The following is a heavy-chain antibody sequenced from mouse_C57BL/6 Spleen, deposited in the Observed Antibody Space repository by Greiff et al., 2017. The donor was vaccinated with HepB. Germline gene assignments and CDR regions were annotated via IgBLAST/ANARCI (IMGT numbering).Heavy chain of an antibody. CDR1: GFTFSSYA. CDR3: ARDYDGVRFAY. D-gene: IGHD2-3*01. V-gene: IGHV5-4*01. J-gene: IGHJ3*01. CDR2: ISDGGSYT. Sequence: EVQGVESGGGLVKPGGSLKLSCAASGFTFSSYAMSWVRQTPEKRLEWVATISDGGSYTYYPDNVKGRFTISRDNAKNNLYLQMSHLKSEDTAMYYCARDYDGVRFAYWGQGTLVTVSA.